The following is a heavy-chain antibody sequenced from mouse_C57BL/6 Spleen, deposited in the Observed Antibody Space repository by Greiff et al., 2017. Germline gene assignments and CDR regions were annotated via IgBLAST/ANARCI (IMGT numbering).Heavy chain of an antibody. J-gene: IGHJ2*01. CDR2: IDPETGGT. CDR3: TRGGLYYFDY. V-gene: IGHV1-15*01. Sequence: QVQLKQSGAELVRPGASVTLSCKASGYTFTDYEMHWVKQTPVHGLEWIGAIDPETGGTAYNQKFKGKAILTADKSSSTAYMALRSLTSEASAVYYCTRGGLYYFDYWGQGTTLTVSS. CDR1: GYTFTDYE.